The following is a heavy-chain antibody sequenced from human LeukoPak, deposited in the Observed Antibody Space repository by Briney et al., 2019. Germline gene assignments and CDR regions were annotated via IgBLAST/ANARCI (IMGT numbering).Heavy chain of an antibody. CDR1: GYTFTGDY. CDR3: ARRGEVRELRH. D-gene: IGHD1-26*01. Sequence: ASVKVSCKSSGYTFTGDYMHWVRQAPGQGFEWMGWINPNSGDTNSAQKFRGRVTMTRDTSISTVYMELSSLRSDDTAVYYCARRGEVRELRHWGQGSLVTVSS. CDR2: INPNSGDT. J-gene: IGHJ4*02. V-gene: IGHV1-2*02.